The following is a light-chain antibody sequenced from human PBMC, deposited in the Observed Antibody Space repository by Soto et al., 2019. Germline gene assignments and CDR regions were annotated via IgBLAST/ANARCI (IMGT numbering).Light chain of an antibody. CDR3: SSYTRSSTVV. CDR1: SSDVGGYNY. J-gene: IGLJ2*01. V-gene: IGLV2-14*01. CDR2: EVS. Sequence: QSVLTQPASGSGSPGQSITISCTGTSSDVGGYNYVSWYPQHPGKAPKLMIYEVSNRPSGVSNRFSGSKSGNTASLTISGLQAEDEADYYCSSYTRSSTVVFGGGTKLTVL.